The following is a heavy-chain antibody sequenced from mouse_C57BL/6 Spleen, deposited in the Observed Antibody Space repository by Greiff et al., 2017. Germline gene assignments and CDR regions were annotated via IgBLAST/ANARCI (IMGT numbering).Heavy chain of an antibody. Sequence: QVQLQQSGPELVKPGASVKISCKASGYAFSSSWMNWVKQRPGKGLEWIGRIYPGDGDTNYNGKFKGKATLTADKSSSTAYMQLSSLTSEDSAVYFCARITTVVGGNYFDYWGQGTTLTVSS. V-gene: IGHV1-82*01. D-gene: IGHD1-1*01. CDR1: GYAFSSSW. CDR2: IYPGDGDT. J-gene: IGHJ2*01. CDR3: ARITTVVGGNYFDY.